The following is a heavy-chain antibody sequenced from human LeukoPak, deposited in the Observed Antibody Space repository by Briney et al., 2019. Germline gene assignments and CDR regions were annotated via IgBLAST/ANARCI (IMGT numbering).Heavy chain of an antibody. V-gene: IGHV4-59*12. J-gene: IGHJ4*02. CDR3: ARERIAASENDY. CDR1: GGSISSYY. CDR2: IYYSGST. Sequence: PSETLSLTCTVSGGSISSYYWSWIRQPPGKGLEWIGYIYYSGSTYYNPSLKSRVTVSVDTSKNQFSLKLSSVTAADTAVYYCARERIAASENDYWGQGTLVTVSS. D-gene: IGHD6-6*01.